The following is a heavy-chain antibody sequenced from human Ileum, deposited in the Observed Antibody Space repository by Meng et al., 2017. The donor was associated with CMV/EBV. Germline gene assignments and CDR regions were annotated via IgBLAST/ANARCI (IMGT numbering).Heavy chain of an antibody. Sequence: ASVKVSCKASGYTFTGYYMHWVRQAPGQGLEGMGWINSNSGTTNYAQKFQGRVTMTWDTSISAVYMDLSSLRSDDTAVYYCVSYIGSSYWFGPWGQGNLVT. CDR2: INSNSGTT. J-gene: IGHJ5*02. CDR1: GYTFTGYY. D-gene: IGHD6-6*01. CDR3: VSYIGSSYWFGP. V-gene: IGHV1-2*02.